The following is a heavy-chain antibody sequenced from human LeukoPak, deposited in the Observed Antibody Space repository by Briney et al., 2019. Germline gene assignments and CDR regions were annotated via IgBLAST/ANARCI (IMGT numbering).Heavy chain of an antibody. Sequence: SETLSLTCTVSGGSISSHYWSWIRQPPGKGLEWIGYIYYSGSTNYNPSLKSRVTISVDTSKNQLSLKVTSVTGADTAVYYCARFGVDYDMDVWGQGTTVTVSS. CDR1: GGSISSHY. D-gene: IGHD3-16*01. J-gene: IGHJ6*02. CDR3: ARFGVDYDMDV. CDR2: IYYSGST. V-gene: IGHV4-59*11.